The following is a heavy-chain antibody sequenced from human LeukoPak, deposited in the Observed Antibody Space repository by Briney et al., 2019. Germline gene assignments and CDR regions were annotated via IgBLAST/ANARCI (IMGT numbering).Heavy chain of an antibody. CDR3: AREASRAGTYYFDY. J-gene: IGHJ4*02. V-gene: IGHV4-59*01. Sequence: SETLSLTCTVSGGSISSYYWSWIRQPPGKGLEWIGYIYYSGSTNYNPSLKSRVTISADTSKNQFSLKLRSVTAADTAVYFCAREASRAGTYYFDYWGQGTLLTVSS. D-gene: IGHD3-10*01. CDR2: IYYSGST. CDR1: GGSISSYY.